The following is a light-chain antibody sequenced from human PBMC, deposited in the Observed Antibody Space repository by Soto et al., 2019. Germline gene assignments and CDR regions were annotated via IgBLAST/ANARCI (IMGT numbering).Light chain of an antibody. Sequence: QSVLTQPPSVSAAPGQKVTISCSGGSSNIGNNYVSWYQQLPGTAPKLLIYANDKRPSGIPDRFSGSKSGTSATLGITGLQTGDEADYYCGTWDSSLSAWVFGGGTKLTVL. V-gene: IGLV1-51*02. CDR3: GTWDSSLSAWV. CDR2: AND. CDR1: SSNIGNNY. J-gene: IGLJ3*02.